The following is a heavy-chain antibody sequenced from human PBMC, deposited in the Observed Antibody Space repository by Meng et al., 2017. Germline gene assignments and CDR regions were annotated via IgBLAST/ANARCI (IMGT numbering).Heavy chain of an antibody. V-gene: IGHV4-30-4*01. Sequence: QVQLQESGPRLVRPSQTLSLTCTVSGASISSAVFWIWIRQPPGKDLEWIGYTSYSGATHYNPSLKSRLTISVDTAKNQFSLSLSSVTAADTAVYYCARVVGDCASCYKGWFDPWGQGTLVTVSS. CDR3: ARVVGDCASCYKGWFDP. CDR1: GASISSAVF. D-gene: IGHD2-2*02. J-gene: IGHJ5*02. CDR2: TSYSGAT.